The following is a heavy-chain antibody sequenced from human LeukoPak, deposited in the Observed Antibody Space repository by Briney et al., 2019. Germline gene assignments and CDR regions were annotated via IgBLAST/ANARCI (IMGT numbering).Heavy chain of an antibody. Sequence: PSETLSLTCTVSGGSISSYYWSWIRQPPGKGLEWIGYIYYSGSTNYNPSLKSRVTISVDTSKNQFSLKLSSVTAADTAVYYCARHLSGSYCKGPNWFDPWGQGTLVTVSS. J-gene: IGHJ5*02. CDR1: GGSISSYY. CDR2: IYYSGST. D-gene: IGHD1-26*01. V-gene: IGHV4-59*08. CDR3: ARHLSGSYCKGPNWFDP.